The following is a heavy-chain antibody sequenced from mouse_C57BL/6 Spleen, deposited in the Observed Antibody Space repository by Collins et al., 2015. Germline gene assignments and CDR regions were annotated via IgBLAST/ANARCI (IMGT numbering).Heavy chain of an antibody. CDR2: IHPNSGSI. CDR3: ARGGYYVGFFDY. V-gene: IGHV1-64*01. J-gene: IGHJ2*01. D-gene: IGHD2-3*01. CDR1: GYTFTSYW. Sequence: QVQLQQPGAELVRPGTSVKLSCKASGYTFTSYWMHWVKQRPGQGLEWIGMIHPNSGSINYNEKFKSKATLTVDKSSNTAYMQLSSLTSEDSAVYYCARGGYYVGFFDYWGQGTTLTVSS.